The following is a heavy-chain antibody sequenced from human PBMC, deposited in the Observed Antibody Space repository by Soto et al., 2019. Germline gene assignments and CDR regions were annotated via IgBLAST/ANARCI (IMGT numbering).Heavy chain of an antibody. CDR3: AKDIDTMVRVPVYYGMDV. V-gene: IGHV3-30*18. D-gene: IGHD3-10*01. CDR1: GFTFNSFG. CDR2: ISYDGDNN. J-gene: IGHJ6*02. Sequence: GGSLRLSCGVSGFTFNSFGMHWVRQAPGRGLEWVAVISYDGDNNYYTDSVKGRCTITRDNTKNTLHLEMNSLRAEDTAVYYCAKDIDTMVRVPVYYGMDVWGQGTTVTVSS.